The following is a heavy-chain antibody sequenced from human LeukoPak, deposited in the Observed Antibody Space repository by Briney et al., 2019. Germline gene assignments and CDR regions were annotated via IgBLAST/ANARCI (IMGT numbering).Heavy chain of an antibody. V-gene: IGHV3-33*08. CDR1: GFTFSSHA. CDR3: ARDPGDYVGNDAFDI. D-gene: IGHD4-17*01. J-gene: IGHJ3*02. Sequence: GSLRLSCSASGFTFSSHAMHWVRQAPGKGLEWVAVIWYDGSNKYYADSVKGRFTVSRDNSKNTVYLQMNSLRAEDTAVYYCARDPGDYVGNDAFDIWGQGTMVTVSS. CDR2: IWYDGSNK.